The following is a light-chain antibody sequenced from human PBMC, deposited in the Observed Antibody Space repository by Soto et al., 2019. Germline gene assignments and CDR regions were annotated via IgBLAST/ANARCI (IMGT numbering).Light chain of an antibody. CDR2: GAS. J-gene: IGKJ2*01. Sequence: EIVMTQSPATLSVSPGERATLSCRASQSVSSNLAWYQQKPGQDPRLLIYGASTRATGIPARFSGSGSGTEFTLTISSMQSEDFAVYYCQQYNNWHPVTFGQGTKLEIK. CDR3: QQYNNWHPVT. V-gene: IGKV3-15*01. CDR1: QSVSSN.